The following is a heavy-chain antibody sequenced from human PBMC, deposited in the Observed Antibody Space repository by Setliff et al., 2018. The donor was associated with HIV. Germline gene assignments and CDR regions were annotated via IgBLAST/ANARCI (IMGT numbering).Heavy chain of an antibody. CDR1: GGSISNYY. CDR2: IHSSGST. D-gene: IGHD2-8*01. Sequence: PSETLSLTCTVSGGSISNYYWSWIRQPPGKGLEWIGYIHSSGSTNCNPSLKSRVTISIDASNNQFSLKLTSVTAAETAVYYCARYYCPTGECAFDIWGQGTMVTVSS. V-gene: IGHV4-4*09. CDR3: ARYYCPTGECAFDI. J-gene: IGHJ3*02.